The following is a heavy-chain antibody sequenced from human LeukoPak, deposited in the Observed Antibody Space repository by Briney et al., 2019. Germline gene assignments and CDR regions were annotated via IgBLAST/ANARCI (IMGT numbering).Heavy chain of an antibody. CDR2: IIPIFGTA. D-gene: IGHD2-15*01. J-gene: IGHJ6*03. CDR1: GGTFSSYA. Sequence: SVKVSCKASGGTFSSYAISWVRQAPGRGLEWIGGIIPIFGTANYAQKFQGRVTITTDESTSTAYMELSSLRSEDTAVYYCARVSCSGGSCYSSYYYYMDVWGKGTTVTVSS. CDR3: ARVSCSGGSCYSSYYYYMDV. V-gene: IGHV1-69*05.